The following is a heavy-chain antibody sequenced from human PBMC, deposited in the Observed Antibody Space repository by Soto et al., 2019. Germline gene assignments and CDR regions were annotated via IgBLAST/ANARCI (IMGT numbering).Heavy chain of an antibody. D-gene: IGHD3-22*01. J-gene: IGHJ3*02. CDR1: GFSLSTGGMG. Sequence: QITLKESGPTLVSPTQTLTLTCTFSGFSLSTGGMGVGWIRQPPGKALEWLASIYWNDDKLYSPSLKSRLTITKDTSKNQVVLTMTNMDPVDTATYYCAYNPRYYSDSRGQKAGAFDMWGQGTLVTVSS. CDR2: IYWNDDK. CDR3: AYNPRYYSDSRGQKAGAFDM. V-gene: IGHV2-5*01.